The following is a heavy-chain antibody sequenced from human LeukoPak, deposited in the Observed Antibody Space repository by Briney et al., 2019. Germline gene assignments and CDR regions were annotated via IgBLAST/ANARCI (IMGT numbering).Heavy chain of an antibody. J-gene: IGHJ6*03. CDR3: ASLGAVRPYYYYYYMDV. D-gene: IGHD1-26*01. CDR1: GGSFSGYY. CDR2: INHSGST. V-gene: IGHV4-34*01. Sequence: SETLSLTCAVYGGSFSGYYWSWIRQPPGKGLEWIGEINHSGSTNYNPSLKSRVTISVDTSKNQFSLKLSSVTAADTAVYYCASLGAVRPYYYYYYMDVWGKGTTVTVSS.